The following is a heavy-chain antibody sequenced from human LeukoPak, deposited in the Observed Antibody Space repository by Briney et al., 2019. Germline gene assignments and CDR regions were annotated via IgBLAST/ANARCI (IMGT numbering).Heavy chain of an antibody. Sequence: ASVKVSCKASGYTFTSYYMHWVRQAPGQGLEWMGIINPSGGSTSYAQKFQGRVTMTRDTSTSTVYMELSSLRSEDTAVYYCARYYDSSGYYVGAFDIWGQGTMVTVSS. CDR3: ARYYDSSGYYVGAFDI. J-gene: IGHJ3*02. CDR2: INPSGGST. CDR1: GYTFTSYY. D-gene: IGHD3-22*01. V-gene: IGHV1-46*01.